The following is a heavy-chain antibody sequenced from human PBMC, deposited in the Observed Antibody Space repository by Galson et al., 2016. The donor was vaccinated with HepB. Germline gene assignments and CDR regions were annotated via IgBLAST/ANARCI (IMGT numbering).Heavy chain of an antibody. V-gene: IGHV3-74*01. Sequence: SLRLSCAASGFTFTDHAMSWVRLVPGKGLVWVARINIDGSATNYADSVKGRFTVSRDNAQNTLFLQMDSLRDDDTAVYYCAREEITVVGGVITPRFDSWGQGTRVTVSS. D-gene: IGHD3-10*01. J-gene: IGHJ5*01. CDR3: AREEITVVGGVITPRFDS. CDR1: GFTFTDHA. CDR2: INIDGSAT.